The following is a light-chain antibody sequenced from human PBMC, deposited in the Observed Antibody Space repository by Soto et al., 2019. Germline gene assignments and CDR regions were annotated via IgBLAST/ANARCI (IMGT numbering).Light chain of an antibody. V-gene: IGLV2-23*01. Sequence: QSALTQPASVSGSPGQSITISCTGTSSDVGSYNLVSWYQQHPGKAPKLMIYEGSKRPSGVPNRFSGSKSGNTASLTISGLQAEDEADYYCCSYAGSSTSVVFGGGTKLTFL. J-gene: IGLJ2*01. CDR2: EGS. CDR1: SSDVGSYNL. CDR3: CSYAGSSTSVV.